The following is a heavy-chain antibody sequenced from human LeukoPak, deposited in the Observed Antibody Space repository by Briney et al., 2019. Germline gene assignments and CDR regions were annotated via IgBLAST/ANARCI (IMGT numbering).Heavy chain of an antibody. J-gene: IGHJ4*02. D-gene: IGHD3-22*01. V-gene: IGHV1-8*01. CDR2: MNPNSGNT. Sequence: ASVKVSCKASGYTFTSYDVNWLRQAPGQGLEWMAWMNPNSGNTGVAQKFQGRITMTRDTSISTAYLELSSLRSGDTAVYYCSRGRSYYDSSGREDYWGQGTLVTVSS. CDR3: SRGRSYYDSSGREDY. CDR1: GYTFTSYD.